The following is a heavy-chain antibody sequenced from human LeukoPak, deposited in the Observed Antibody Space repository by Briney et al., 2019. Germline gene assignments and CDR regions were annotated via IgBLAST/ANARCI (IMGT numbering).Heavy chain of an antibody. CDR2: INAGNGNT. CDR1: GYTFTSYA. J-gene: IGHJ5*02. D-gene: IGHD3-10*01. CDR3: AGGGVAYYYGSESYDP. Sequence: GASVKVSCKASGYTFTSYAMHWVRQAPGQRLEWMGWINAGNGNTKYSQKFQGRVTITRDTSASTAYMELSSLRSEDTAVYYCAGGGVAYYYGSESYDPWGQGTLVTVSS. V-gene: IGHV1-3*01.